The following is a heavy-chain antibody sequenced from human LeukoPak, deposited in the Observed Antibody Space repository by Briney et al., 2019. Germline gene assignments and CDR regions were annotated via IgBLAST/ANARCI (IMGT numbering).Heavy chain of an antibody. D-gene: IGHD3-3*01. J-gene: IGHJ6*03. CDR2: IYPEDSDT. V-gene: IGHV5-51*01. Sequence: GESLKISCKASGYTFTNYWIGWVRQMPGKGLEWMGIIYPEDSDTKYSPSFQGQVTISVDESTSTAYLQWSSLKASDTAIYYCARXEXGGDSSSXYEXXYXMDXWG. CDR1: GYTFTNYW. CDR3: ARXEXGGDSSSXYEXXYXMDX.